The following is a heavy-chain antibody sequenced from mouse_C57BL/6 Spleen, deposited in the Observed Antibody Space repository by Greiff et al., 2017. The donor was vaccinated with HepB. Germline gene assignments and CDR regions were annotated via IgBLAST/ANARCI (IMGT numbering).Heavy chain of an antibody. CDR1: GFTFSSYA. Sequence: EVHLVESGGGLVKPGGSLKLSCAASGFTFSSYAMSWVRQTPEKRLEWVATISDGGSYTYYPDNVKGRFTISRDNAKNNLYLQMSHLKSEDTAMYYCAREGDGYHRYFDVWGTGTTVTVSS. CDR2: ISDGGSYT. D-gene: IGHD2-3*01. CDR3: AREGDGYHRYFDV. V-gene: IGHV5-4*01. J-gene: IGHJ1*03.